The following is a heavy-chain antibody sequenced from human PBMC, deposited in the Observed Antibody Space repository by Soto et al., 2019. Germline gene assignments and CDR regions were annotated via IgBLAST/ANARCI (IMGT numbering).Heavy chain of an antibody. D-gene: IGHD6-19*01. CDR2: IYYSGST. Sequence: QLQLQESGPGLVKPSETLSLTCTVSGGSISSSSYYWGWIRQPPGKGLEWIGSIYYSGSTYYNPSLKSRVPISVDPSKNQFSLKLSSVTAADTAVYYCASSIAVAGTYWGQGTLVTVSS. CDR1: GGSISSSSYY. V-gene: IGHV4-39*01. CDR3: ASSIAVAGTY. J-gene: IGHJ4*02.